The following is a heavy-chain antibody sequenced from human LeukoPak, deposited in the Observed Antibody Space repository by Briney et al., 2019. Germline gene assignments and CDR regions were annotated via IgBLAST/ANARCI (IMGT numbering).Heavy chain of an antibody. J-gene: IGHJ3*02. D-gene: IGHD6-13*01. CDR3: ARDYSGSSDAFDI. CDR1: GFTFSSYS. CDR2: ISSSSSTM. Sequence: GRSLRLSCAASGFTFSSYSMNWVRQAPGKGLEWVSYISSSSSTMYYADSVKGRFTISRDNAKNSLYLQMNSLRAEDTAVYYCARDYSGSSDAFDIWGQGTMVTVSS. V-gene: IGHV3-48*04.